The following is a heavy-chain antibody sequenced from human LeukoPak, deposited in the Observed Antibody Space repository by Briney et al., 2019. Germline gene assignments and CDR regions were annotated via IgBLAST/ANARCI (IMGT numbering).Heavy chain of an antibody. CDR2: INQDGSEK. CDR1: RFTISNYW. J-gene: IGHJ3*01. V-gene: IGHV3-7*01. Sequence: GGSLGLSCVASRFTISNYWMNWVRQAPRKGLEWVANINQDGSEKYHVDSVKGRFTISRDNAKNSVYLQMNSLRAEDTAVYYCARGFDGANAFDLWGQGTLVTVSS. CDR3: ARGFDGANAFDL.